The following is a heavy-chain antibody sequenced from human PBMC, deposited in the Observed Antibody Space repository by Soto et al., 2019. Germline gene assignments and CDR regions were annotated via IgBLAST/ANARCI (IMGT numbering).Heavy chain of an antibody. Sequence: QLQESGPGLVKPSETLSLTCTVSGGSINSNNYFWGWIRQPPGKGLEYVGSVHYSGVTYYKPALKSRVTVSLDTCKNQISLRLKSVSAADTAVYYCARIVVGATGPTDFDHWGQGTLVTVSS. CDR3: ARIVVGATGPTDFDH. CDR1: GGSINSNNYF. D-gene: IGHD2-15*01. CDR2: VHYSGVT. V-gene: IGHV4-39*01. J-gene: IGHJ4*02.